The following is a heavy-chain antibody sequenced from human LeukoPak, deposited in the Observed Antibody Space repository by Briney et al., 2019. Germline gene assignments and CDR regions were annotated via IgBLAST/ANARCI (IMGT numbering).Heavy chain of an antibody. V-gene: IGHV4-39*01. CDR3: ARHYEP. Sequence: SETLSLTCTVSGGSIGGSSYFWGWIRQPPGKGLEWIGSICYSGGTYYNPSLKSRVTISVDTSKNQFSLKLSSVTAADTAVYYCARHYEPWGQGTLVTVSS. CDR2: ICYSGGT. CDR1: GGSIGGSSYF. J-gene: IGHJ5*02.